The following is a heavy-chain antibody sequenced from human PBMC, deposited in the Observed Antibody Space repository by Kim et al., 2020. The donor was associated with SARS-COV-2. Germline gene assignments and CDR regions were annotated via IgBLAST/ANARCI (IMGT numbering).Heavy chain of an antibody. D-gene: IGHD2-21*01. CDR1: GFTVSSNY. CDR2: IYSGGST. J-gene: IGHJ4*02. CDR3: ARGGLWWRATYFDY. V-gene: IGHV3-53*04. Sequence: GGSLRLSCAASGFTVSSNYMSWVRQAPGKGLEWVSVIYSGGSTYYAHSVKGRFTISRHNSKNTLYLQMNSLRAADTAVYYCARGGLWWRATYFDYWGQGTLVTVSS.